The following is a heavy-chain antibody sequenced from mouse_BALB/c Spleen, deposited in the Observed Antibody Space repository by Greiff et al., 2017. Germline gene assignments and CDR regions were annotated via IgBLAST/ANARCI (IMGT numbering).Heavy chain of an antibody. Sequence: EVKLVESGPGLVKPSQSLSLTCTVTGYSITSDYAWNWIRQFPGNKLEWMGYISYSGSTSYNPSLKSRISITRDTSKNQFFLQLNSVTTEDTATYYCARGDYDYVYYAMDYWGQGTSVTVSS. CDR3: ARGDYDYVYYAMDY. V-gene: IGHV3-2*02. D-gene: IGHD2-4*01. CDR2: ISYSGST. CDR1: GYSITSDYA. J-gene: IGHJ4*01.